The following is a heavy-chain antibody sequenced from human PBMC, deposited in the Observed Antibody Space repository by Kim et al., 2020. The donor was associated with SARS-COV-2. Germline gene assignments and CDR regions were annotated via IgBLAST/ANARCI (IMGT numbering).Heavy chain of an antibody. CDR1: GFTFSSYS. Sequence: GGSLRLSCAASGFTFSSYSMNWVRQAPGKGLEWVSYISSSSTTIHYADSVKGRFTISRDNAKNSLYLQMNSLRDEDTAVYYCARWSGIQLWGGDYYYGMDVWGQGTTVTVSS. CDR2: ISSSSTTI. D-gene: IGHD5-18*01. CDR3: ARWSGIQLWGGDYYYGMDV. V-gene: IGHV3-48*02. J-gene: IGHJ6*02.